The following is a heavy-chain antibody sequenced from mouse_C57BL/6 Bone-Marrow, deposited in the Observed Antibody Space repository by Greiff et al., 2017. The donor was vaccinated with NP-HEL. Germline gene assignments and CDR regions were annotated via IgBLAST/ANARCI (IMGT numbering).Heavy chain of an antibody. Sequence: EVQLQQSGPVLVKPGASVKMSCKASGYTFTDYYMNWVKQSHGKSLEWIGVINPYNGGTSYNQKFKGKATLTVDKSSSTAYMELNSLTSEDSAVYYCARVTTVVGVYDWGQGTTLTVSS. CDR1: GYTFTDYY. D-gene: IGHD1-1*01. CDR3: ARVTTVVGVYD. CDR2: INPYNGGT. J-gene: IGHJ2*01. V-gene: IGHV1-19*01.